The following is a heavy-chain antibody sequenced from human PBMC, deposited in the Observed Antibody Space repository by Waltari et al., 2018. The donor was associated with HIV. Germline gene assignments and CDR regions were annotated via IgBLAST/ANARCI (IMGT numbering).Heavy chain of an antibody. CDR3: AKDLWDLTVIRGAFWFDP. CDR2: ISSNGITA. J-gene: IGHJ5*02. CDR1: GFAFSNYA. Sequence: EVRLFESGGVLVQPGGSLRLSCADSGFAFSNYAMTWVRQAPGKGLQWVSTISSNGITAYHADSVKGRFTISRDNSKNTLSLQMKSLRVEDTALYFCAKDLWDLTVIRGAFWFDPWGQGTLVTVSS. V-gene: IGHV3-23*01. D-gene: IGHD1-20*01.